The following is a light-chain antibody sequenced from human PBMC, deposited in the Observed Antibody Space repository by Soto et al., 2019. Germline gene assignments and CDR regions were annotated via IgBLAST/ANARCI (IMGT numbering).Light chain of an antibody. CDR1: QSISSY. CDR3: QQSYSTPYT. V-gene: IGKV1-39*01. J-gene: IGKJ2*01. CDR2: AAS. Sequence: DIQMTQSPSSLPASVGDRVTITCRASQSISSYFNWYQQKPGKAPKLLIYAASSLQSGVPSRFSGSGSGTDFTLTISSLQPEDFATYYCQQSYSTPYTFGQGTKLEIK.